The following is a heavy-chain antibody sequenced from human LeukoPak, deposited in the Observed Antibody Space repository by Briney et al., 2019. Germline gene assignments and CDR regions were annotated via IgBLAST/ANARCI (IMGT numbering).Heavy chain of an antibody. CDR2: INHSGST. CDR3: ARRGYYYYGMDV. J-gene: IGHJ6*04. CDR1: GRSFSGYY. D-gene: IGHD3-16*01. V-gene: IGHV4-34*01. Sequence: SETLSLTCAVYGRSFSGYYWSWIRQPPGKGLEWIGEINHSGSTNYNPSLKSRVTISVDASKNQFSLKLSSVTAADTAVYYCARRGYYYYGMDVWGKGTTVTVSS.